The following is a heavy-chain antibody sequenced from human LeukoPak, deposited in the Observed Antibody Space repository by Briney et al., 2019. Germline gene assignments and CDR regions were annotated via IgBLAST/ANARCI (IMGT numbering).Heavy chain of an antibody. D-gene: IGHD2-2*01. CDR1: GGTFSSYT. Sequence: GASVKVSCKASGGTFSSYTISWVRQAPGQGLEWMGRIIPILGIANYAQKFQGRVTITADKSTSTAYMELSSLRSEDTAVHYCARRDIVVVPAARDAFDIWGQGTMVTVSS. J-gene: IGHJ3*02. CDR3: ARRDIVVVPAARDAFDI. CDR2: IIPILGIA. V-gene: IGHV1-69*02.